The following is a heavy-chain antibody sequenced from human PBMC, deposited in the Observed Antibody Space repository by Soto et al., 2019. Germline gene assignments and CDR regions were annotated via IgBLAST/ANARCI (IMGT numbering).Heavy chain of an antibody. V-gene: IGHV4-4*07. J-gene: IGHJ4*02. CDR1: GTSVSNYY. D-gene: IGHD5-18*01. Sequence: KTSETLSLTCSVSGTSVSNYYWSWIRQPAGKGLEHIGRIYTSGSTSYNPSLKSRVTMSMDTSQTQIYLNLTSVTAADTAVYYCARGGIQLSYAFDYWGQGIQVTAPQ. CDR2: IYTSGST. CDR3: ARGGIQLSYAFDY.